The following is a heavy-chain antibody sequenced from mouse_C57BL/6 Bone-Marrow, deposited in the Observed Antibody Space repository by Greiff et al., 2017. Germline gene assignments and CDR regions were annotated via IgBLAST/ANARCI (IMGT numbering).Heavy chain of an antibody. J-gene: IGHJ3*01. D-gene: IGHD2-3*01. CDR3: ARWLLRGGTFFAY. CDR2: INPGSGGT. CDR1: GYTFTGYW. V-gene: IGHV1-54*01. Sequence: QVQLQQSGAELMKPGASVKLSCKATGYTFTGYWIEWVKQRPGQGLEWIGVINPGSGGTIYNEKFKGKATLTADKSSSTAYMQLSSLTSEDSAVYFCARWLLRGGTFFAYWGQGTLVTVSA.